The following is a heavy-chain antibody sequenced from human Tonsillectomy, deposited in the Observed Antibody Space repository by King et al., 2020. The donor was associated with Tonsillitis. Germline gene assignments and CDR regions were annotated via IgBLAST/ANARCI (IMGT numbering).Heavy chain of an antibody. CDR1: GFTFDNYG. Sequence: VQLVESGGGVVQPGRSLRLSCAASGFTFDNYGMHWGRQAPGKGLEWVADIWYDGSNKDYADSVRGRFTISRDNSKSTLYLQMNSLRAEDTAEYYCARVSFYYHSMDVWGKGTTVTVSS. CDR2: IWYDGSNK. V-gene: IGHV3-33*01. CDR3: ARVSFYYHSMDV. J-gene: IGHJ6*03.